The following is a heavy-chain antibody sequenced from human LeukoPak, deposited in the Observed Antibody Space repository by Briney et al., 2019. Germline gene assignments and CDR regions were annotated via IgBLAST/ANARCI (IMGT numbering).Heavy chain of an antibody. Sequence: SQTLSLTCTVSGGSISSGSYYWSWIRQPAGKGLEWIGRIYTSGSTNYNPSLKSRVTISVDTSKNQFSLKLSSVTAADTAVYYCARDRGSQPFIDYWGQGTLVTVSS. V-gene: IGHV4-61*02. CDR3: ARDRGSQPFIDY. CDR2: IYTSGST. D-gene: IGHD1-26*01. J-gene: IGHJ4*02. CDR1: GGSISSGSYY.